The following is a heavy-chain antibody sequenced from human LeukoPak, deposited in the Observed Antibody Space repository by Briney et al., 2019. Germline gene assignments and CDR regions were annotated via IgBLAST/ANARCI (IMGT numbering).Heavy chain of an antibody. CDR1: GFTFSDHF. Sequence: GGSQRLSCAASGFTFSDHFMDWVRQAPGKGLEWVGRIRKKPNSYTTEYAASVKGRFTFSRDDSKNSLYLQMNSLETEDTAVYYCARVSATTGATDALDFWGQGTMVTVSS. D-gene: IGHD1-1*01. CDR2: IRKKPNSYTT. CDR3: ARVSATTGATDALDF. J-gene: IGHJ3*01. V-gene: IGHV3-72*01.